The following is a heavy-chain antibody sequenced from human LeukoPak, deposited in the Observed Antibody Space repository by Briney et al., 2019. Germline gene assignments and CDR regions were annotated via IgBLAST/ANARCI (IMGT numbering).Heavy chain of an antibody. Sequence: GGSLRLSCAASGFTFSSYAMSWVRQAPGKGLEWVSVIFSGGSTYYADSVKGRFTISRDNSKNTLYLQMNSLRAEDTAVYYCARLEMATIGDYWSQGTLVTVSS. CDR3: ARLEMATIGDY. J-gene: IGHJ4*02. D-gene: IGHD5-24*01. CDR1: GFTFSSYA. CDR2: IFSGGST. V-gene: IGHV3-23*03.